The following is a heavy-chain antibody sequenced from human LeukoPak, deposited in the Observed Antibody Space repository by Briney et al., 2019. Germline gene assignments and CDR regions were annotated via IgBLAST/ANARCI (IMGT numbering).Heavy chain of an antibody. CDR3: AREVVVVTAAHYFDY. V-gene: IGHV3-48*02. CDR1: GFTFSSYS. Sequence: PGGSLRLSCAASGFTFSSYSMNWVRQAPGKGLEWVSYISSSSSTIYYADSVKRRFTISRDNAKNSLYLQMNSLRDEDTAVYYCAREVVVVTAAHYFDYWGQGTLVTVSS. CDR2: ISSSSSTI. J-gene: IGHJ4*02. D-gene: IGHD2-21*02.